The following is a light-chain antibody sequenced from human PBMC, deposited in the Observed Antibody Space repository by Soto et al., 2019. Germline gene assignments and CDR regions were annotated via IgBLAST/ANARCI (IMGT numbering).Light chain of an antibody. J-gene: IGLJ2*01. CDR3: QTWGTGIPVV. CDR1: SGHSSYA. V-gene: IGLV4-69*01. CDR2: LNSDGSH. Sequence: QPVLTQSPSASASLGASVKLTCTLSSGHSSYAIAWHQQQPEQGPRYLMKLNSDGSHSKGAGIPDRFSGSSSGAERYLTISSLQSEDEADYYCQTWGTGIPVVFGGGTKLTVL.